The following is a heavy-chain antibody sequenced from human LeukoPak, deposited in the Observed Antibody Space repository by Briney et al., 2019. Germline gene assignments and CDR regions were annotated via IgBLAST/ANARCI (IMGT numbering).Heavy chain of an antibody. CDR1: GFTFSSYA. V-gene: IGHV3-23*01. D-gene: IGHD2-2*01. CDR2: ISGSGGST. J-gene: IGHJ4*02. Sequence: PGGSLRLSCGASGFTFSSYAMYWVRQAPGKGLEWVSVISGSGGSTYYADSVKGRSTISRDNSKNTVYLQMNSLRAEDTAVYYCAKDYPECTGTTCSGEAFFDYWGQGTLVTVSS. CDR3: AKDYPECTGTTCSGEAFFDY.